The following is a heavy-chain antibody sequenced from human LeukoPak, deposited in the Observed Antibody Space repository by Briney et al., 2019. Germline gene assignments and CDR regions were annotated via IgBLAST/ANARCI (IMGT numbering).Heavy chain of an antibody. CDR2: INWNGGST. CDR3: ARDHVSNYVYPHYFDY. CDR1: GFTFSSYG. J-gene: IGHJ4*02. V-gene: IGHV3-20*04. D-gene: IGHD4-11*01. Sequence: GGSLRLSCAASGFTFSSYGMSWVRQAPGKGLEWVSGINWNGGSTGYADSVKGRFTISRDNAKNSLYLQMNSLRAEDTALYYCARDHVSNYVYPHYFDYWGQGTLVTVSS.